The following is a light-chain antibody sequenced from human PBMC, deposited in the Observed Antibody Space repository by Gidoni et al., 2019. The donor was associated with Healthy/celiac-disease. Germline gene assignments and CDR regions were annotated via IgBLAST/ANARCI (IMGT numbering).Light chain of an antibody. Sequence: EIVMTQSPATLSVSPGERATLSCRASQSVSSNLAWYQQKPGQAPRLLIYGASTRATGIPARCSGRGSGTEFTLTISSLQSEDFAVYYCQQYNNGPPYTFGQGTKLEIK. V-gene: IGKV3-15*01. CDR1: QSVSSN. CDR3: QQYNNGPPYT. J-gene: IGKJ2*01. CDR2: GAS.